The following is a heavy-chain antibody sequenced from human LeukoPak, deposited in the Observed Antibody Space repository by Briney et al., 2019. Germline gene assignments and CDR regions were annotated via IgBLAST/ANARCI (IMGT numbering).Heavy chain of an antibody. CDR1: GYSFSTYW. V-gene: IGHV5-51*01. D-gene: IGHD1-26*01. CDR2: VSPSDSGT. CDR3: ARGELDFDY. J-gene: IGHJ4*02. Sequence: GESLKISCKGSGYSFSTYWIAWVRQMPGKGLEWMGIVSPSDSGTRYSPSFQGKVTISADKSITTAYLQWSSLKASDTAMYYCARGELDFDYWGQGTLVTVSS.